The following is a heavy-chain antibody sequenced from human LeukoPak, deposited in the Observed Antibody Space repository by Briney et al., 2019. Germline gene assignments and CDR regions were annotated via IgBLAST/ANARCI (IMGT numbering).Heavy chain of an antibody. CDR3: ARVSPNYYDSSGYFDY. V-gene: IGHV1-69*05. CDR2: IIPIFGTA. CDR1: GGTFSSYA. Sequence: ASVKVSCKASGGTFSSYAISWVRQAPGQGLEWMGRIIPIFGTANYAQKFQGRVTITTDESTSTAYMELSSLRSEDTAVYYCARVSPNYYDSSGYFDYWGQGTLVTVSS. J-gene: IGHJ4*02. D-gene: IGHD3-22*01.